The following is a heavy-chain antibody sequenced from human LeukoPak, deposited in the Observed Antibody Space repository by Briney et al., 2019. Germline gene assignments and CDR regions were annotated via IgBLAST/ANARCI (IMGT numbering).Heavy chain of an antibody. Sequence: GGSLRLSCAASGFTFSSYEMNWVRQAPGKGLEWVSSISSSSSYIYYADSVKGRFTISRDNAKNSLYLQMNSLRAEDTAVYYCAREVGELTLDYWGQGTLVTVSS. V-gene: IGHV3-21*01. CDR2: ISSSSSYI. J-gene: IGHJ4*02. CDR3: AREVGELTLDY. D-gene: IGHD1-26*01. CDR1: GFTFSSYE.